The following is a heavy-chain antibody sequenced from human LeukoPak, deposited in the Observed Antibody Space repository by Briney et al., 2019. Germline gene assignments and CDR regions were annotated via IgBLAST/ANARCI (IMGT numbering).Heavy chain of an antibody. CDR3: ARAGPAQMVDLDY. CDR1: GYTFSGTGWY. Sequence: GDSVKVSCTASGYTFSGTGWYLYWLRQAPGQGLECMGWIHTNNGDTAYAPKFEGRVAMTRDTSISTAYMGLRRLPPDDTAVYFCARAGPAQMVDLDYWGQGTLVTVSS. J-gene: IGHJ4*02. CDR2: IHTNNGDT. V-gene: IGHV1-2*02. D-gene: IGHD3-10*01.